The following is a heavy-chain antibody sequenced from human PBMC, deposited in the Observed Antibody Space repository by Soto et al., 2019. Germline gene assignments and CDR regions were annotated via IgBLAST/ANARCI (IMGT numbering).Heavy chain of an antibody. V-gene: IGHV3-33*01. CDR2: IWYDGSNK. Sequence: GGSLRLSCAASGFTFSSYGMHWVRQAPGKGLEWVAVIWYDGSNKYYADSVKGRFTISRDNSKNTLYLQMNSLRAEDTAVYYCAREDVDTAMVPVSRVEYFDYWGQGTLVTVSS. J-gene: IGHJ4*02. CDR1: GFTFSSYG. D-gene: IGHD5-18*01. CDR3: AREDVDTAMVPVSRVEYFDY.